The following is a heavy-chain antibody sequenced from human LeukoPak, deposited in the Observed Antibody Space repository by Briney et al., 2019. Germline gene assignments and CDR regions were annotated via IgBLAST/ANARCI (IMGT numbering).Heavy chain of an antibody. CDR1: GFTFSDYY. J-gene: IGHJ4*02. CDR3: AKGVGSASPYYFDY. D-gene: IGHD2-2*01. CDR2: ISSSSSYT. V-gene: IGHV3-11*05. Sequence: GGSLRLSCAASGFTFSDYYMSWIRQAPGKGLEWVSYISSSSSYTNYADSVKGRFTISRDNAKNSPYLQMNSLRAEDTAIYYCAKGVGSASPYYFDYWGQGTLVTVSS.